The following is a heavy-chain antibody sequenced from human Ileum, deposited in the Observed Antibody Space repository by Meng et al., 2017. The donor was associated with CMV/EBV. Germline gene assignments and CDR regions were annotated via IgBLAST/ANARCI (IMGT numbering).Heavy chain of an antibody. CDR1: GYIFSSYG. J-gene: IGHJ4*01. D-gene: IGHD6-6*01. Sequence: ASVKVSCKASGYIFSSYGISWVRQAPGQGPEWMGWISAYNGYTRYAQKVQGRVTLTRDTSTSTAYMDLRSLRYDDTAVYYCARDRGGSSSSYDYWGQERWSPSPQ. CDR3: ARDRGGSSSSYDY. V-gene: IGHV1-18*01. CDR2: ISAYNGYT.